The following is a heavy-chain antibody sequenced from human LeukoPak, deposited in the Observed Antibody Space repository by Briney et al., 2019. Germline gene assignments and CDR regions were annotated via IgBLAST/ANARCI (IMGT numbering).Heavy chain of an antibody. CDR3: ASPKGIAAAGTLDY. V-gene: IGHV1-69*04. CDR2: IIPILGIA. Sequence: SVKVSCKASGGTFSSYAISWVRPAPGQGLEWMGRIIPILGIANYAQKFQGRVTITADKSTSTAYMELSSLRSEDTAVYYCASPKGIAAAGTLDYWGQGTLVTVSS. D-gene: IGHD6-13*01. CDR1: GGTFSSYA. J-gene: IGHJ4*02.